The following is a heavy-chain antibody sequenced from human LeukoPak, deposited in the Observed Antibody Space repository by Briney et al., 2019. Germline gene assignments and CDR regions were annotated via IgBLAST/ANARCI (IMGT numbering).Heavy chain of an antibody. D-gene: IGHD3-22*01. J-gene: IGHJ5*02. Sequence: SETLSLTCTVSGDSIGSGLNYWSWIRQHPGKGLEWIGYIYYSGITYYNPSLKSRLTISVDTSKNQFSLKLSSVTVADTAVYYCARASRDSSGYGRDNWFDPWGQGILVTVSS. CDR2: IYYSGIT. V-gene: IGHV4-31*03. CDR1: GDSIGSGLNY. CDR3: ARASRDSSGYGRDNWFDP.